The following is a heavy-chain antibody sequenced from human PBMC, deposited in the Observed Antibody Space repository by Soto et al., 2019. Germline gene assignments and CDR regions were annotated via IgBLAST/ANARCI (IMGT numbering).Heavy chain of an antibody. CDR3: ARHPSIAVAGTHYYYYYYMDV. V-gene: IGHV4-31*03. D-gene: IGHD6-19*01. Sequence: SETLSLTCTVSGGSISGGGYYWSWIRQHPGKGLEGIGEINYSGSTNYNPSLKSRVTISVDTSKNQFSLKLSSVTAADTAVYYCARHPSIAVAGTHYYYYYYMDVWGKGTTVTAP. CDR2: INYSGST. CDR1: GGSISGGGYY. J-gene: IGHJ6*03.